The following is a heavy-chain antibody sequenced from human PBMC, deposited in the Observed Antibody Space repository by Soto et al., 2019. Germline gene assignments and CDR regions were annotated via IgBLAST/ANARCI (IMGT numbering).Heavy chain of an antibody. Sequence: GSGPTLVNPTQTLTLTCTFSGFSLSTSGVGVGWIRQPPGKALEWLALIYWDDDKRYSPSLKSRLTITKDTSKNQVVLTMTNMDPVDTATYYCAHSRASIFGVLNDWFDPWGQGTLVTVSS. CDR3: AHSRASIFGVLNDWFDP. V-gene: IGHV2-5*02. J-gene: IGHJ5*02. CDR2: IYWDDDK. CDR1: GFSLSTSGVG. D-gene: IGHD3-3*01.